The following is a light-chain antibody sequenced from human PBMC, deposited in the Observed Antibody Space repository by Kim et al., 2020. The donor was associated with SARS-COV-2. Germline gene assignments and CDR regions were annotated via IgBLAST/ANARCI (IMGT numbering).Light chain of an antibody. J-gene: IGKJ4*01. CDR3: QQRSNWPPVLT. CDR1: QSVSSY. CDR2: DAS. V-gene: IGKV3-11*01. Sequence: SPGERATLSCRASQSVSSYLAWYQQKPGQAPRLLIYDASNRATGIPARFSGSGSGTDFTLTISSLEPEDFAVYYCQQRSNWPPVLTFGGGTKVEIK.